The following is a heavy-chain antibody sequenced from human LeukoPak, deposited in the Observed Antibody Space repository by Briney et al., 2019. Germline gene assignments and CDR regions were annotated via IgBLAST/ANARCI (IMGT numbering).Heavy chain of an antibody. D-gene: IGHD6-13*01. CDR1: GFSFSSSW. Sequence: PGGSLRLSCAASGFSFSSSWMSWVRQAPGKGLEWVANIKEDGSAKYYVDSVKGRFTISRDNAKNPLYLQMNSLRAEDTAVYYCARDWGLVEAAGDYWGQGTLVTVSS. V-gene: IGHV3-7*05. CDR2: IKEDGSAK. CDR3: ARDWGLVEAAGDY. J-gene: IGHJ4*02.